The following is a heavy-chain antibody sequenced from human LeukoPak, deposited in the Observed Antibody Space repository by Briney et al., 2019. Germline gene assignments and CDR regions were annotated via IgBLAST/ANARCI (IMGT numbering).Heavy chain of an antibody. CDR3: ARAEFWSGYFWFDP. CDR1: GGSFSGYY. Sequence: KASETLSLTCAVYGGSFSGYYWSWIRQPPGKGLEWIGEINHSGSTNYNPSLKSRVTISVDTSKNQFSLKLTSVTAADTAVYYCARAEFWSGYFWFDPWGQGTLVTVSS. CDR2: INHSGST. V-gene: IGHV4-34*01. J-gene: IGHJ5*02. D-gene: IGHD3-3*01.